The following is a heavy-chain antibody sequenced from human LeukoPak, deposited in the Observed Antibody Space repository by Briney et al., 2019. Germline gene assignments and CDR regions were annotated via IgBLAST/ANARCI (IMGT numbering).Heavy chain of an antibody. D-gene: IGHD2-21*02. J-gene: IGHJ6*02. CDR2: IYHSGST. V-gene: IGHV4-39*07. Sequence: SETLSLTCTVSGGSISSGGYYWSWIRQPPGKGLEWIGSIYHSGSTYYNPSLKSRVTISVDTSKNQFSLKLSSVTAADTAVYYCAREYCGGDCYSGYYGMDVWGQGTTVTVSS. CDR1: GGSISSGGYY. CDR3: AREYCGGDCYSGYYGMDV.